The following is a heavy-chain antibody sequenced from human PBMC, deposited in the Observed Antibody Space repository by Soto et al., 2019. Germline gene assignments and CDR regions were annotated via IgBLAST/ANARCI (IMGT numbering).Heavy chain of an antibody. CDR2: ISYDGST. CDR3: AKHSVTGYCSGGSCYPNWFDP. D-gene: IGHD2-15*01. Sequence: PGGSLRLSCAASGFTFSSYAMHWVRQAPGKGLEWVAVISYDGSTYYADSVKGRFTISRDNSKNTLYLQMNSLRAEDTAVYYCAKHSVTGYCSGGSCYPNWFDPWGQGTLVTVSS. V-gene: IGHV3-30-3*01. J-gene: IGHJ5*02. CDR1: GFTFSSYA.